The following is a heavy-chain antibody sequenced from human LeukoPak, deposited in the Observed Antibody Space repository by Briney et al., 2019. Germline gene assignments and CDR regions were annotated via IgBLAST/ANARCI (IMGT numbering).Heavy chain of an antibody. Sequence: GRSLRLSCAASGFTFDDYAMHWVRQAPGKGLEWVSGISWNSGSIGYADSVKGRFTISRDNAKNSLYLQMNSLRAEDTALYYCAEGSAPSGGRAFDYWGQGTLVTVSS. CDR1: GFTFDDYA. CDR2: ISWNSGSI. D-gene: IGHD4-23*01. V-gene: IGHV3-9*01. J-gene: IGHJ4*02. CDR3: AEGSAPSGGRAFDY.